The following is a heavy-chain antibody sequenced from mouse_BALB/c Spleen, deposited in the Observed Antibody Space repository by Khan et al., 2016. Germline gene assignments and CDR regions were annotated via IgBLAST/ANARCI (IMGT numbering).Heavy chain of an antibody. D-gene: IGHD3-1*01. CDR2: INYSGST. Sequence: EVQLVESGPDLVKPSQSLSLTCTVTGYSITSHYTWHWIRHFPGNKLEWMGYINYSGSTNYNPSLKSRFSITRDTSKNQFFLQLRSVTADDTATYYCATSSSCYWYYFDYWGQGTTLTVSS. CDR3: ATSSSCYWYYFDY. V-gene: IGHV3-1*02. J-gene: IGHJ2*01. CDR1: GYSITSHYT.